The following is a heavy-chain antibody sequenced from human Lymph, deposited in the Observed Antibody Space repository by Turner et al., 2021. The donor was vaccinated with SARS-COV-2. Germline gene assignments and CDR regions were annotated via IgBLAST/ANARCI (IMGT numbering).Heavy chain of an antibody. CDR1: GYTLTELS. CDR2: FDPEDGEI. CDR3: ATVLCTGSSCYYYGMDV. V-gene: IGHV1-24*01. D-gene: IGHD2-15*01. J-gene: IGHJ6*02. Sequence: QVQLVQSGAEVKKPGASVKVSCKVSGYTLTELSMHWVRQAPGKGLEWMGGFDPEDGEIIYAQKFQGRVTMTEDTSTDTAYMELSSLRSEDTAMYYCATVLCTGSSCYYYGMDVWGQGTTVTVSS.